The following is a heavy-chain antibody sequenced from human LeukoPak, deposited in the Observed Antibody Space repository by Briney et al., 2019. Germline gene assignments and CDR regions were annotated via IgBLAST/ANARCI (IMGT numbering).Heavy chain of an antibody. CDR1: GFTFSSYA. CDR3: SRAGSGWYSMDV. V-gene: IGHV3-64*01. Sequence: GGSLRLSCAASGFTFSSYAMHWISQAPGKGLEYVSVMSSNGGITYYANSVKGRFTISRDNSKNTLYLQMGSLRAEDMAVYYCSRAGSGWYSMDVWGQGTTVTVSS. CDR2: MSSNGGIT. J-gene: IGHJ6*02. D-gene: IGHD6-19*01.